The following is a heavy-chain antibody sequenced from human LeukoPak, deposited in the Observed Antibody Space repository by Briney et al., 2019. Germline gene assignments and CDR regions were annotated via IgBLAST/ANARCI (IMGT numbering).Heavy chain of an antibody. CDR2: ISYDGSNK. Sequence: QPGRSLRLSCAASGFTFSSYAMHWVRQAPGKGLEWVAVISYDGSNKYYADSVKGRFTISRDNSKNTLYLQMNSLRAEDTAVYYCARESYDFWSGIRDAFDIWGQGTMVTVSS. CDR1: GFTFSSYA. V-gene: IGHV3-30-3*01. D-gene: IGHD3-3*01. J-gene: IGHJ3*02. CDR3: ARESYDFWSGIRDAFDI.